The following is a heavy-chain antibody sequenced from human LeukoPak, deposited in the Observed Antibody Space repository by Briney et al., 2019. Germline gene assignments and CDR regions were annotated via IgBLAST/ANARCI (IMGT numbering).Heavy chain of an antibody. Sequence: GRSLRLSCAASGFTFSSYWMSWVRQALGKGLEWVANIKGDGSAKYYVDSVKGRFTITRDNAKSSLFLQMNSLRAEDTAVYYCARLVLSRTWFDDFWGQGTLVTVSS. CDR1: GFTFSSYW. J-gene: IGHJ4*02. CDR2: IKGDGSAK. V-gene: IGHV3-7*01. CDR3: ARLVLSRTWFDDF. D-gene: IGHD6-13*01.